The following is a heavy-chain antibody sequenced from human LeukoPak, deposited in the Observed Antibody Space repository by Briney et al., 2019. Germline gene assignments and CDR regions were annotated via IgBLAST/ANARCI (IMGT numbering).Heavy chain of an antibody. V-gene: IGHV1-8*01. CDR1: GYTFTSYD. J-gene: IGHJ3*02. CDR3: ASPREGMGAFDI. D-gene: IGHD3-10*01. CDR2: MNPNSGNT. Sequence: ASVKVSCKASGYTFTSYDINWVRQATGQGLEWMGWMNPNSGNTGYAQKFQGRVTMTRNTSISTAYMELSRLRSDDTAVYYCASPREGMGAFDIWGQGTMVTVSS.